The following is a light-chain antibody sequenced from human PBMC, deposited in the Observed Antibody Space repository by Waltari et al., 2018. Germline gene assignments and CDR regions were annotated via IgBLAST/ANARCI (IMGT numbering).Light chain of an antibody. CDR2: GAS. V-gene: IGKV3-20*01. Sequence: EIVLTQSPGTLSLSPGERATLSCRASQSVGRSLVWYQQKPGQAPRLLIYGASTKATGIPDRVNCSGSGTDFSLTVSRLEPEDFGLYYCQHNLRLPVTFGQGTKVEIK. J-gene: IGKJ1*01. CDR1: QSVGRS. CDR3: QHNLRLPVT.